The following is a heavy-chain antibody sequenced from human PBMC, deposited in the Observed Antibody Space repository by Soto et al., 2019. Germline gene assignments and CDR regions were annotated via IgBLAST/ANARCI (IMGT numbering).Heavy chain of an antibody. J-gene: IGHJ2*01. D-gene: IGHD3-16*01. CDR1: GGTYSPYT. CDR2: IIPFLGVT. V-gene: IGHV1-69*08. CDR3: ARDWESSVSQWSFGGL. Sequence: QVQLVQSGAEVKRPGSSVKVSCKSSGGTYSPYTINWVRQAPGQGLDWMGRIIPFLGVTNYGLKFQARVTITADKATNTAYMELRGMRFEDTAVYYSARDWESSVSQWSFGGLWGRGTLVTVSS.